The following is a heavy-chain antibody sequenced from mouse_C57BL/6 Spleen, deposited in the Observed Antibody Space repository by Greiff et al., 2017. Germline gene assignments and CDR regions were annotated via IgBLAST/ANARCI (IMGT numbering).Heavy chain of an antibody. CDR2: IYPGDGDT. CDR3: ARRGLWTYAMDY. Sequence: QVQLQQSGAELVKPGASVKISCKASGYAFSSYWMNWVKQRPGKGLEWIGQIYPGDGDTNYNGKFTGKATLTADKSSSTAYMQLSSLTSEDSAVYFCARRGLWTYAMDYWGQGTSVTVSS. V-gene: IGHV1-80*01. CDR1: GYAFSSYW. D-gene: IGHD1-1*02. J-gene: IGHJ4*01.